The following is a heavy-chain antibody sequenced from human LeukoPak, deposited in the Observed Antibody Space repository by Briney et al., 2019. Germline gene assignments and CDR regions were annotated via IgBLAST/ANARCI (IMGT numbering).Heavy chain of an antibody. CDR2: ISSSGSTI. V-gene: IGHV3-48*03. Sequence: GGSLRLSCAASGFTFSSYEMNWVRQAPGKGLEWVSYISSSGSTIYYADSVKGRFTISRDNAKNSLYLQMNSLRAEDTAVYYCAREGVTMVRGVTDYYYYGMDVWGQGTTVTVPS. CDR3: AREGVTMVRGVTDYYYYGMDV. D-gene: IGHD3-10*01. CDR1: GFTFSSYE. J-gene: IGHJ6*02.